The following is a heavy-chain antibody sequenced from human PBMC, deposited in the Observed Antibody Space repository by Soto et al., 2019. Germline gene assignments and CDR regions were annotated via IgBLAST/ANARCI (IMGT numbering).Heavy chain of an antibody. V-gene: IGHV1-18*01. J-gene: IGHJ3*02. CDR1: CYTFTSYG. Sequence: SSVKVSCKASCYTFTSYGISWVRQAPGQGLEWMGWISAYNGNTNYAQKLQGRVTMTTDTSTSTAYMELRSLRSDDTAVYYCARDGVYGSGDDAFDIWGQGTMVTVSS. D-gene: IGHD3-10*01. CDR3: ARDGVYGSGDDAFDI. CDR2: ISAYNGNT.